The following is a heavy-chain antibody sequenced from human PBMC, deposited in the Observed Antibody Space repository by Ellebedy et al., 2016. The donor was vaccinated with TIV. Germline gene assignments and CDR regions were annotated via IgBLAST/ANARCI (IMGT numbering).Heavy chain of an antibody. CDR1: GYTFTSYG. J-gene: IGHJ5*02. CDR2: ISAYNGNT. V-gene: IGHV1-18*01. Sequence: ASVKVSCXASGYTFTSYGISWVRQAPGQGLEWMGWISAYNGNTNYAQKLQGRVTMTTDTSTSTAYMELRSLRSDDTAVYYCARAPQNYGSGSYEVYGWFDPWGQGTLVTVSS. D-gene: IGHD3-10*01. CDR3: ARAPQNYGSGSYEVYGWFDP.